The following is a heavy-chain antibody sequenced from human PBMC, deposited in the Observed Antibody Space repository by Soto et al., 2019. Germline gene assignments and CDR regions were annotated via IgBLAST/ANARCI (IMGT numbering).Heavy chain of an antibody. V-gene: IGHV3-15*01. D-gene: IGHD3-16*02. CDR1: GFTFSHSW. CDR2: IKSETDGGTT. Sequence: GGSLRLSCTASGFTFSHSWMSWVRQVPGKGLEWVARIKSETDGGTTDYAAPVEGRFTISRDDSKNMLFLQMNSLRTEDTAVYYCTTYDYIWGTYRDRWAYWGLGTLVTVSS. J-gene: IGHJ4*02. CDR3: TTYDYIWGTYRDRWAY.